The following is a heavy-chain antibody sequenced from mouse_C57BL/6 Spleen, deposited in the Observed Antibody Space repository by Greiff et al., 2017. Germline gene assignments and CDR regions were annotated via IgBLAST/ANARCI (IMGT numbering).Heavy chain of an antibody. V-gene: IGHV1-26*01. CDR3: AREGKDYSNYPFAY. J-gene: IGHJ3*01. D-gene: IGHD2-5*01. CDR2: INPNNGGT. Sequence: EVQLQQSGPELVKPGASVKISCKASGYTFTDYYMNWVKQSHGKSLEWIGDINPNNGGTSYNQKFKGKATLTVDKSSSTAYMELRSLTSEDSAVYYCAREGKDYSNYPFAYWGQGTLVTVSA. CDR1: GYTFTDYY.